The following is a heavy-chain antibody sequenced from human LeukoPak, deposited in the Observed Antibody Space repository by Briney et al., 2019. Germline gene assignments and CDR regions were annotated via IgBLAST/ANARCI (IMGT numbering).Heavy chain of an antibody. CDR1: GFTFSSYW. CDR2: IKQDGSEK. J-gene: IGHJ4*02. V-gene: IGHV3-7*01. D-gene: IGHD6-13*01. CDR3: ARGSSWYEVDYYFDH. Sequence: GGSLRLSCAASGFTFSSYWMSWIRQAPGKGLEWVANIKQDGSEKYYVDSVKGRFTISRDNAKNSLYLQMNSLRAEDTAVYYCARGSSWYEVDYYFDHWGQGTLVTVSS.